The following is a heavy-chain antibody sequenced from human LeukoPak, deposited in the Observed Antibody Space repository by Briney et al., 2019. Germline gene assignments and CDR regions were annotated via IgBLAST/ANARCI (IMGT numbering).Heavy chain of an antibody. Sequence: GGSLRLSCAASGFTFNNYEMNWVRQAPGKGLEWVSYISSSGSTIYYADSVKGRFTISRDNAKNSLYLQMNSLRAEDTAVYYCARDLNVHVWSLGDYWGQGTLVTVSS. V-gene: IGHV3-48*03. J-gene: IGHJ4*02. D-gene: IGHD3-16*01. CDR2: ISSSGSTI. CDR1: GFTFNNYE. CDR3: ARDLNVHVWSLGDY.